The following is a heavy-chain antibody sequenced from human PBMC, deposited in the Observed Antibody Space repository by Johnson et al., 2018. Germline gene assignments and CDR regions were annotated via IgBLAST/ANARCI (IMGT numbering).Heavy chain of an antibody. CDR3: ARDVDGWYPWDYYYMDV. CDR1: GFTFSSYW. Sequence: EVQLVESGGGLVQPGGSLRLSCAASGFTFSSYWMSWVRQAPGKGLEWVANIKQDGSEKYYVDAVKGRFTSSRDNSKNTLYLQMNSLRAEDTAVYYCARDVDGWYPWDYYYMDVWG. J-gene: IGHJ6*03. D-gene: IGHD6-19*01. CDR2: IKQDGSEK. V-gene: IGHV3-7*01.